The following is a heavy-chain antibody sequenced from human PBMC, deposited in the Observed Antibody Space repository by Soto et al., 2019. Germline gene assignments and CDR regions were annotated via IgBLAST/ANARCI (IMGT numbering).Heavy chain of an antibody. CDR2: VSGSAGRT. Sequence: EVQLLESGGGLVQPGGSLRLSCAASGFTFSSHAMSWVRQLPGKGLEWVSVVSGSAGRTYYADSVKGRFTISRDNSKNTLYLQMNSLRVEDTAIYYCAKEVGMVGTDTRGDFDYWGQGTLVTVSS. CDR1: GFTFSSHA. V-gene: IGHV3-23*01. D-gene: IGHD1-26*01. CDR3: AKEVGMVGTDTRGDFDY. J-gene: IGHJ4*02.